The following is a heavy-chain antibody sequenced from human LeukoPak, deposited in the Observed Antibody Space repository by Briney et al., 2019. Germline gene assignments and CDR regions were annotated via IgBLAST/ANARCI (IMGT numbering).Heavy chain of an antibody. CDR1: GGSISGYY. CDR3: AREIKLDDFWSGYPNHYYYYYMDV. V-gene: IGHV4-34*01. J-gene: IGHJ6*03. Sequence: PSETLSLTCAVSGGSISGYYSSWIGQPPGKGLEWIGEINHGGSTKFNPSLKSRVTISLDTSRNQFSLKVNSVTAADTAVYYCAREIKLDDFWSGYPNHYYYYYMDVWGKGTTVTVSS. CDR2: INHGGST. D-gene: IGHD3-3*01.